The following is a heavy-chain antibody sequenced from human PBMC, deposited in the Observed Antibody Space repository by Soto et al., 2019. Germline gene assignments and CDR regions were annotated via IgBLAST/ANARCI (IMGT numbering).Heavy chain of an antibody. CDR2: MNPNSGNT. CDR1: GYAFTSYD. J-gene: IGHJ4*02. Sequence: QVQLVQSGAEVKKPGAAVKVSCKASGYAFTSYDINWVRQATGQGLEWMGWMNPNSGNTGYAQKFQGRVTMTRNTSISTAYMELSSLRSEDTAVYYCATVDTAMIRAFDYWGQGTLVTVSS. V-gene: IGHV1-8*01. CDR3: ATVDTAMIRAFDY. D-gene: IGHD5-18*01.